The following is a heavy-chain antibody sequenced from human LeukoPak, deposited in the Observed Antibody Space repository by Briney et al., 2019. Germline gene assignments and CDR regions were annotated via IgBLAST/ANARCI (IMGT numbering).Heavy chain of an antibody. CDR1: GFTFSNYG. Sequence: GRSLRLSCAASGFTFSNYGMHWVRQAPGKGLEWVAVIWYDGSEKYYTDSVKGRFTISRDHSKNTVFLQMNSLRDEDTALYYCARDLRATGSSGWCAGYYYGMDVWGQGTTVSVSS. J-gene: IGHJ6*02. CDR3: ARDLRATGSSGWCAGYYYGMDV. D-gene: IGHD6-19*01. CDR2: IWYDGSEK. V-gene: IGHV3-33*01.